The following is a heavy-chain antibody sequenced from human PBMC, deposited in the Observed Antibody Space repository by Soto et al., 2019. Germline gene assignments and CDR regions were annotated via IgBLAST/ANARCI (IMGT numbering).Heavy chain of an antibody. J-gene: IGHJ2*01. CDR1: GGTFSSYT. CDR2: IIPIFGTA. Sequence: QVQLVQSGAEVKKPGSSVTVSCKSSGGTFSSYTMSWVRQAPGQGLEWMGGIIPIFGTANYAQKFQGRVTITADESTSPAYMELSNLRSEETDVSYCARGNQRWLQLWYLDLWGRGTLVTVSS. V-gene: IGHV1-69*12. D-gene: IGHD5-12*01. CDR3: ARGNQRWLQLWYLDL.